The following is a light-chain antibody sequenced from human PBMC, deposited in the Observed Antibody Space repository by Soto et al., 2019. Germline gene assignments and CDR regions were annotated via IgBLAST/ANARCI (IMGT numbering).Light chain of an antibody. CDR2: GAS. Sequence: EREMMQSAATLAVCAGVRSTLSCMAIQSVRRNSAWYEQKPGQSPRLLIYGASNRATGIPARFIGSGSGTEFTLTFGSLQSEDVEVYYCQQYNNWPITFGQGTRLEIK. V-gene: IGKV3-15*01. CDR1: QSVRRN. CDR3: QQYNNWPIT. J-gene: IGKJ5*01.